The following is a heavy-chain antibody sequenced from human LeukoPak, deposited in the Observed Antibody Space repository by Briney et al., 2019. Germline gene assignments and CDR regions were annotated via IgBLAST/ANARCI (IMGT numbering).Heavy chain of an antibody. Sequence: SDSLSLACTVAGPSTIISSYCWSWIRPPPGKGREWIGVINHSGSTNYNPSLKSPVPISVDTSKNKFSRKLSSVTAAVPVVFYCARGPTITIVRGVSLDYWGQGTLVTVSS. CDR1: GPSTIISSYC. V-gene: IGHV4-39*07. J-gene: IGHJ4*02. CDR3: ARGPTITIVRGVSLDY. D-gene: IGHD3-10*01. CDR2: INHSGST.